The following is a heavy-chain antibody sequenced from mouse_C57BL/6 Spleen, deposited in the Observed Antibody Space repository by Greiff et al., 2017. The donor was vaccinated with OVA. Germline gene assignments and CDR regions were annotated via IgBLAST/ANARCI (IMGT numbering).Heavy chain of an antibody. J-gene: IGHJ2*01. CDR1: GFSLTSYA. CDR3: ARSAGYGYDGPFDY. Sequence: VKLVESGPGLVAPSQSLSITCTVSGFSLTSYAISWVRQPPGKGLEWLGVIWTGGGTNYNSALKSRLSISKDNSKSQVFLKMNSLQTDDTARYYCARSAGYGYDGPFDYWGQGTTLTVSS. CDR2: IWTGGGT. V-gene: IGHV2-9-1*01. D-gene: IGHD2-2*01.